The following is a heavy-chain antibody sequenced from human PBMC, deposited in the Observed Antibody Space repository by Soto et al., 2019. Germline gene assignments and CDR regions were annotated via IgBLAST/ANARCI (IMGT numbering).Heavy chain of an antibody. CDR1: GCTFSTFS. J-gene: IGHJ4*02. CDR2: LIPIFGTV. CDR3: TVNSGRSSESQAY. D-gene: IGHD1-26*01. Sequence: QVQLVQSGAEVKKPGSSVKVSCKASGCTFSTFSINWVRQAPGQGLEWMGGLIPIFGTVNYAQRVQGRVAITADESTSTAYMVLNSMRFEHTAVYYFTVNSGRSSESQAYWGQGNLVNVSS. V-gene: IGHV1-69*01.